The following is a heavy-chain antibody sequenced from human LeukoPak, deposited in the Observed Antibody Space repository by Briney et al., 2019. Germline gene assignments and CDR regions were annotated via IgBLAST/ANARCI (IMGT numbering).Heavy chain of an antibody. CDR3: ARETGDFDS. CDR2: ISGRGDST. D-gene: IGHD7-27*01. J-gene: IGHJ4*02. Sequence: LSLTCAVSGGFISSGGYSWSWIRQPPGKGLEWVSVISGRGDSTYYADSVKGRFTISRDNSKSTVYLQTNSLRAEDTAVYYCARETGDFDSWGQGTLVIVSS. V-gene: IGHV3-23*01. CDR1: GGFISSGGYS.